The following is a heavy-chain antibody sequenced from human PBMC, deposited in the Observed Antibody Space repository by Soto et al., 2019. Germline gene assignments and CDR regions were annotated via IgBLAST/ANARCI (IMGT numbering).Heavy chain of an antibody. CDR1: GGSFSNNY. Sequence: SETLSLTCAVYGGSFSNNYWTWFRQPPGKGLEWIGEISPSGTTKYIPSLKSRGTISVDTSRKQFFLKVTSVSAADAAVYYCATSLWFGTQPEIWGPGTLVTVSS. CDR2: ISPSGTT. V-gene: IGHV4-34*01. CDR3: ATSLWFGTQPEI. J-gene: IGHJ4*02. D-gene: IGHD3-10*01.